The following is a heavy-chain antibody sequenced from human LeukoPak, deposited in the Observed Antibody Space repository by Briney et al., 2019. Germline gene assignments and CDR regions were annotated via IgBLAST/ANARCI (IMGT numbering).Heavy chain of an antibody. D-gene: IGHD7-27*01. V-gene: IGHV3-7*01. Sequence: GGSLRLSCAASGFTFSSYWMSWVRQAPGKGLEWVADIKQDESEKYYVGSVKRRLTISRDNAKNSLYLQMNSLRAEDTAVYYCAREQNWGDFDYWGQGTLVTVSS. CDR2: IKQDESEK. J-gene: IGHJ4*02. CDR3: AREQNWGDFDY. CDR1: GFTFSSYW.